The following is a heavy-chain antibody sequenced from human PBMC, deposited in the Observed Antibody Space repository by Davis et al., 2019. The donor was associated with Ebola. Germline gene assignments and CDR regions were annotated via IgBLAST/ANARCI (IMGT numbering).Heavy chain of an antibody. CDR1: GGSFSGYY. Sequence: MPSETLSLTCAVYGGSFSGYYWTWIRQPPGKGLEWIGELNHSGSTNYNPSLKSRLIISVDTSKNQFSLQLNSVTAADTAVYYCARGDLGGKQLVYWGQGTLVTVSS. V-gene: IGHV4-34*01. D-gene: IGHD6-13*01. CDR3: ARGDLGGKQLVY. CDR2: LNHSGST. J-gene: IGHJ4*02.